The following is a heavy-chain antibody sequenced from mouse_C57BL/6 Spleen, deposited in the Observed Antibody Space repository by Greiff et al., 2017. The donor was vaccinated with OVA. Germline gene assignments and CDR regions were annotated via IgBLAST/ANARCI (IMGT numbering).Heavy chain of an antibody. Sequence: VQLQQSGAELVKPGASVKISCKASGYAFSSYWMNWVKQRPGKGLEWIGQIYPGDGDTNYNGKFKGKATLTADKSSSTAYMQLSSLTSEDSAVYFCARTGSNYVLFDYWGQGTTLTVSS. J-gene: IGHJ2*01. CDR3: ARTGSNYVLFDY. CDR2: IYPGDGDT. D-gene: IGHD2-5*01. CDR1: GYAFSSYW. V-gene: IGHV1-80*01.